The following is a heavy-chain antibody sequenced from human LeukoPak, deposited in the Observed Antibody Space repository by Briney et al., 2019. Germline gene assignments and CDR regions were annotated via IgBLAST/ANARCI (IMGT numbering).Heavy chain of an antibody. CDR1: GGSFSGYY. V-gene: IGHV4-34*01. CDR2: INHSGST. CDR3: ASLRLGYCSSTSCYDASDI. D-gene: IGHD2-2*01. Sequence: PSETLSLTCAVYGGSFSGYYWSWIRQPPGKGLEWIGEINHSGSTNYNPSLKSRVTISVDTSKNQFSLKLSSVTAADTAVYCCASLRLGYCSSTSCYDASDIWGQGTMVTVSS. J-gene: IGHJ3*02.